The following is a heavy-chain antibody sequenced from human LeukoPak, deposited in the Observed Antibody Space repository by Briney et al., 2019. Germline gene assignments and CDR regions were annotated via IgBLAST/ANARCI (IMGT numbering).Heavy chain of an antibody. Sequence: GGSLRLSCAASGFTVSSNYMNWIRQAPGKGLEWISYISDSGNTIKYADSVEGRFTISRDNAKNSLYLQMNSLRAEDTAVYYCAPDRDGFRDWGRGTLVTVSS. J-gene: IGHJ4*02. D-gene: IGHD5-24*01. CDR3: APDRDGFRD. CDR2: ISDSGNTI. CDR1: GFTVSSNY. V-gene: IGHV3-11*01.